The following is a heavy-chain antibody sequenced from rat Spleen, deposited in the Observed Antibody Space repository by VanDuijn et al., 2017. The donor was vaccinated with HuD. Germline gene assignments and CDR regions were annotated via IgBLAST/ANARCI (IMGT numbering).Heavy chain of an antibody. Sequence: EVQLQESGPGLVKPSQSLSLTCSVTGYSITSSYRWNWIRKFPGNKLEWMGYINGAGSTNSNPSLKSRISITRDTSKNQVFLQVNSVTTEDTATYYCARWDYYDGTYGVMDAWGQGVMVTVSS. CDR2: INGAGST. V-gene: IGHV3-3*01. CDR3: ARWDYYDGTYGVMDA. D-gene: IGHD1-12*02. CDR1: GYSITSSYR. J-gene: IGHJ2*01.